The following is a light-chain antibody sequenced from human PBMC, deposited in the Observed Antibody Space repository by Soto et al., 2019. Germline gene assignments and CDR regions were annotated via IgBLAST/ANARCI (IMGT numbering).Light chain of an antibody. Sequence: EIVLAQSPGTLSLSPGESATLSCRASQRVSSSFLAWYQQKAGQAPRLLIYGASRRATGIPDRFSGSGSGTDFTLTISRLEPEDFAVYYCQQYVSSPWAFGQGTKVDIK. J-gene: IGKJ1*01. CDR2: GAS. CDR3: QQYVSSPWA. V-gene: IGKV3-20*01. CDR1: QRVSSSF.